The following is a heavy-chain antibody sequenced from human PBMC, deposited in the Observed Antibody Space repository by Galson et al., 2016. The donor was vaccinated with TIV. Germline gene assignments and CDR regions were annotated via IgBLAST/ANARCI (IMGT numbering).Heavy chain of an antibody. CDR1: GGTFISYT. V-gene: IGHV1-69*04. CDR2: IIPVLGMT. CDR3: AKDTGSLPRNWFDP. J-gene: IGHJ5*02. Sequence: SVKVSCKASGGTFISYTLSWVRQAPGLGLEWMGRIIPVLGMTNYAQNFQGRVTITADRSTGTAYLELSSLKPGDTAVYYCAKDTGSLPRNWFDPWGQGTLVTVSS. D-gene: IGHD3-9*01.